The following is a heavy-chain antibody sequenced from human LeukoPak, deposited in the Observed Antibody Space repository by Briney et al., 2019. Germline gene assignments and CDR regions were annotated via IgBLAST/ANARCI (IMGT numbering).Heavy chain of an antibody. CDR3: AKGALAVAGRPFDY. CDR1: GFTFGSYA. CDR2: ISGSGGST. Sequence: PGGSLRLPCAASGFTFGSYAMSWVRQAPGKGLEWVSAISGSGGSTYYADSVKGRFTISRDNSKNTLYLQMDSLRAEDTAVYYCAKGALAVAGRPFDYWGQGTLVTVSS. J-gene: IGHJ4*02. V-gene: IGHV3-23*01. D-gene: IGHD6-19*01.